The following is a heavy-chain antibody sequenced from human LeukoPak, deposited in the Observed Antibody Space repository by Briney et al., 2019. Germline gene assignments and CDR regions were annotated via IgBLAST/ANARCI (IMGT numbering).Heavy chain of an antibody. Sequence: GRSLRLSCAASGFTFDDYAMHWVRQAPGKGLEWVSGISWNSGSIGYADSVKGRFTISRDNAKNSLYLQMNSLGAEDTALYYCAKDIRPYYYDSSGYYWGLDYWGQGTLVTVSS. CDR2: ISWNSGSI. J-gene: IGHJ4*02. CDR1: GFTFDDYA. CDR3: AKDIRPYYYDSSGYYWGLDY. V-gene: IGHV3-9*01. D-gene: IGHD3-22*01.